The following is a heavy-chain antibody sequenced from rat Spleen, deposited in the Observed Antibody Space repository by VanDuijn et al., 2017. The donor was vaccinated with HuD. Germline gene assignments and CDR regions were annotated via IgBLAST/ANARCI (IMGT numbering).Heavy chain of an antibody. CDR3: TRYRTDDGTYYPFDY. Sequence: QVQLKESGPGLVQPSQTLSLTCTVSGFSLTSYNVHWVRQPPGKGLEWMGRMRYNGDTSYNSALKSRLSISRDTSKNQVFLKMNSLQTDDTGTYYCTRYRTDDGTYYPFDYRGQGVMVTVSS. CDR1: GFSLTSYN. CDR2: MRYNGDT. V-gene: IGHV2-63*01. J-gene: IGHJ2*01. D-gene: IGHD1-12*02.